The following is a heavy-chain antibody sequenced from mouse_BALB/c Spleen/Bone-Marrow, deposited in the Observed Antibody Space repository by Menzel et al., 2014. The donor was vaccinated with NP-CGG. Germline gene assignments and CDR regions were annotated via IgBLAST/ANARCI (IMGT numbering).Heavy chain of an antibody. CDR2: IDPANGNT. J-gene: IGHJ2*01. Sequence: VQLQQSGAELVEPGAPVKLSCTASGFNIKDTYMHWVKQRPEQGLEWIGRIDPANGNTKYDPKFQGKASITADTSSNTAYLQLSSLTSEDTAVYYCASYVYGYYFDYWGQGTTLTVSS. D-gene: IGHD2-2*01. V-gene: IGHV14-3*02. CDR1: GFNIKDTY. CDR3: ASYVYGYYFDY.